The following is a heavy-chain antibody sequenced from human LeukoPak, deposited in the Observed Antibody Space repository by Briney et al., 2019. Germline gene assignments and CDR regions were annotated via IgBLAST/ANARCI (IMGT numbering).Heavy chain of an antibody. J-gene: IGHJ2*01. V-gene: IGHV4-38-2*02. D-gene: IGHD3-22*01. Sequence: TSETLSLTCTVSGYSISSGYYWGWIRQPPGKGLEWIGSIYHSGSTYYNPSLKSRVTISVDTSKNQFSLKLSSVTAADTAVYYCARSYDSSWYFDLWGRGTLVTVSS. CDR2: IYHSGST. CDR1: GYSISSGYY. CDR3: ARSYDSSWYFDL.